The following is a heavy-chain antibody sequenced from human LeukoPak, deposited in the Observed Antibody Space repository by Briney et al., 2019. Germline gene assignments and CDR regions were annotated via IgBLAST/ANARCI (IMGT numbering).Heavy chain of an antibody. CDR2: IYYSGST. CDR3: ARGPVEYSSSWYRQAKDYTFDI. J-gene: IGHJ3*02. V-gene: IGHV4-39*07. D-gene: IGHD6-13*01. Sequence: PSETLSLTCTVSGGSISSSSYYWGWIRQPPGKGLEWIGSIYYSGSTYYNPSLKSRVTISVDTSKNQFSLKLSSVTAADTAVYYCARGPVEYSSSWYRQAKDYTFDIWGQGTMVTVSS. CDR1: GGSISSSSYY.